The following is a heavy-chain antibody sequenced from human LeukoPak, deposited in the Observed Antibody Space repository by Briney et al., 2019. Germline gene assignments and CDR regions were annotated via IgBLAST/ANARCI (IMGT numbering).Heavy chain of an antibody. CDR3: ARSSKAESTRYSSGWYSGPPYYYGMDV. CDR1: GFTFSSYW. J-gene: IGHJ6*02. CDR2: IKQDGGEK. Sequence: GGSLRLSCAASGFTFSSYWMGWVRQAPGKGPEWVANIKQDGGEKYYVDSVEGRFTISRDKAKNSLYLQMNSLRAEDTAVYYCARSSKAESTRYSSGWYSGPPYYYGMDVWGQGTTVTVSS. V-gene: IGHV3-7*05. D-gene: IGHD6-19*01.